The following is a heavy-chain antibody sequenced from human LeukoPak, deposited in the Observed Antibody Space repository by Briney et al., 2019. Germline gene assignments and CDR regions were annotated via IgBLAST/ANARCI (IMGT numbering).Heavy chain of an antibody. CDR1: GYTFTGYY. CDR3: ARVWGPTFRAFDI. CDR2: INPNSGGT. J-gene: IGHJ3*02. D-gene: IGHD7-27*01. V-gene: IGHV1-2*02. Sequence: GAPVKVSCKASGYTFTGYYMHWVRQAPGQGLEWMGWINPNSGGTNYAQKFQGRVTMTRDTSISTAYMELSRLRSDDTAVYYCARVWGPTFRAFDIWGQGTMVTVSS.